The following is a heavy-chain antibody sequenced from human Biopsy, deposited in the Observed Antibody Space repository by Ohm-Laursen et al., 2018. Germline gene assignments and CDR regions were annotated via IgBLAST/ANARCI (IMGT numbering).Heavy chain of an antibody. D-gene: IGHD6-6*01. Sequence: GASVKVSCNASGYSFNTYDVNWVRQARGQGLEWMGWMIPSSGKTGYAQRFQGRVTLTMNTSISTAYMELSGLRSEDTAVYFCARGYSRRVSIFEASIYWFDTWGQGTLVTVSS. CDR3: ARGYSRRVSIFEASIYWFDT. CDR2: MIPSSGKT. V-gene: IGHV1-8*01. J-gene: IGHJ5*02. CDR1: GYSFNTYD.